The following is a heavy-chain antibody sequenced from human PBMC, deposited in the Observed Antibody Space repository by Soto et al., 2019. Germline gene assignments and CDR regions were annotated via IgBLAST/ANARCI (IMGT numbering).Heavy chain of an antibody. CDR3: AKENRVAAAGSFYYYYGMDV. V-gene: IGHV3-30*18. CDR2: ISYDGSNK. D-gene: IGHD6-13*01. CDR1: GFTFSSYG. Sequence: GGSLRLSCAASGFTFSSYGMHWVRQAPGKGLEWVAVISYDGSNKYYADSVKGRFTISRDNSKNTLYLQMNSLRAEDTAVYYCAKENRVAAAGSFYYYYGMDVWGQGTTVTVSS. J-gene: IGHJ6*02.